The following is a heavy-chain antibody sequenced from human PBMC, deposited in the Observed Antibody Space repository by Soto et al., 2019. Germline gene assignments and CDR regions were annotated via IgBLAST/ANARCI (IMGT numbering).Heavy chain of an antibody. CDR3: AKDPNGDYVGGSEF. J-gene: IGHJ3*01. V-gene: IGHV3-23*01. D-gene: IGHD4-17*01. CDR1: GFTFNNYA. CDR2: ISASGGRT. Sequence: LRLSCAASGFTFNNYAMSWVRQAPGKGLEWVSGISASGGRTFYADSVKGRFTVSKDFSKNTLSLQMDGLRAEDTAVYFCAKDPNGDYVGGSEFWGHGTMVTVSS.